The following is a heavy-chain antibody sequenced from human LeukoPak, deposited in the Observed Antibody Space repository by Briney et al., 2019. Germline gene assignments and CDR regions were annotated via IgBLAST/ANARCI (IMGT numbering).Heavy chain of an antibody. J-gene: IGHJ3*02. V-gene: IGHV4-34*01. CDR3: ARKATTGPTKAAFDI. CDR2: INHSGST. D-gene: IGHD4-17*01. Sequence: SETLSLTCAVYGGSFSGYYWSWIRQPPGKGLEWIGEINHSGSTNYNPSLKSRVTMSVDTSKNQFSLKLSSVTAVDTAVYYCARKATTGPTKAAFDIWGQGTMVTVSS. CDR1: GGSFSGYY.